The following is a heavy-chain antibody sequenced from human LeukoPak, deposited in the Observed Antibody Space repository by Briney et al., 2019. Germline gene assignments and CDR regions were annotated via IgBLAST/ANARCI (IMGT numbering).Heavy chain of an antibody. Sequence: TGGSLRLSCAASGFTFSSYAMSWVRQAPGKGLEWVSSITGSSASTYYADSVKGRFTISRDNSKNTLYLQMNSLRAEDTAVYFCAKLDYYDTHWGQGTLVTVSS. CDR2: ITGSSAST. J-gene: IGHJ4*02. D-gene: IGHD3-22*01. CDR1: GFTFSSYA. CDR3: AKLDYYDTH. V-gene: IGHV3-23*01.